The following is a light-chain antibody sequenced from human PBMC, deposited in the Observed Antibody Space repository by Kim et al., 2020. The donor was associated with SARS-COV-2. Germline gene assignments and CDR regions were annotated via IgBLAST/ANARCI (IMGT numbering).Light chain of an antibody. V-gene: IGKV1-5*03. CDR1: QSISSW. CDR2: KAS. CDR3: QQYNSYSRT. Sequence: DILMTQSPSTLSASVGDRVTITCRASQSISSWLAWYQQKPGKAPKLLIYKASSLESGVPSRFSGSESGTEFTLTISSLQPDDFATYYCQQYNSYSRTFGQGTKVDIK. J-gene: IGKJ1*01.